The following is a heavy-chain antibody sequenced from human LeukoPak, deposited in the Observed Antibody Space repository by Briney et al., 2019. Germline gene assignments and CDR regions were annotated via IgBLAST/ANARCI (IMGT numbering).Heavy chain of an antibody. CDR1: GGSISSSSFY. V-gene: IGHV4-39*07. D-gene: IGHD2-2*01. J-gene: IGHJ4*02. CDR3: ARGIRDIVVVPAANPFDY. Sequence: PSETLSLTCTVSGGSISSSSFYWSWIRQPPGKGLEWIGEINHSGSTNYNPSLKSRVTISVDTSKNQFSLKLSSVTAADTAVYYCARGIRDIVVVPAANPFDYWGQGTLVTVSS. CDR2: INHSGST.